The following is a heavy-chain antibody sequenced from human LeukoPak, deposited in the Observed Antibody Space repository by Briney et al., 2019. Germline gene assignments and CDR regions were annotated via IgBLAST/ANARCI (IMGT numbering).Heavy chain of an antibody. CDR1: GYTFTSYY. Sequence: ASVQVSCKASGYTFTSYYMHWVRQAPGQGLEWMGVIKPSGGSTSYAQKFQGRVTMTRDTSTSTVYMELSSLRSEDTAVYYCARVVPPAMDYYYGMDVWGQGTTVTVSS. CDR3: ARVVPPAMDYYYGMDV. CDR2: IKPSGGST. D-gene: IGHD2-2*01. J-gene: IGHJ6*02. V-gene: IGHV1-46*01.